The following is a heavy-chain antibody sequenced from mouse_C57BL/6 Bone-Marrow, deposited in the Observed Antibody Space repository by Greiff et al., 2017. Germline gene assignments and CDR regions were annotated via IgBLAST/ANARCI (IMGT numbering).Heavy chain of an antibody. J-gene: IGHJ2*01. CDR2: ISSGGSYI. CDR3: ARPVTGTDFDY. CDR1: GFTFSSYG. V-gene: IGHV5-6*02. Sequence: DVKLQESGGDLVKPGGSLKLSCAASGFTFSSYGMSWVRQTPDKRLEWVATISSGGSYIYYTDSVKGRFTISRDNAKNPLYLQMSSLKSEDTAMYSCARPVTGTDFDYWDQGTTLTVSS. D-gene: IGHD2-1*01.